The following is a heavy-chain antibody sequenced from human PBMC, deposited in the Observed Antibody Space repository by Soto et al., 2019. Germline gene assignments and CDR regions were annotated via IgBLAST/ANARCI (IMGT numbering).Heavy chain of an antibody. Sequence: QITLKESGPTLVKPTQTLTLTCTFSGFSLSTSGVGVGWIRQPPGKALEWLALMYWDDDKRYSPSLKRRLTITKDTSKNQVVLKMTNMDPVDTATYYCAHTLPPWGGMDVWGQGTTVTVSS. CDR2: MYWDDDK. V-gene: IGHV2-5*02. D-gene: IGHD7-27*01. CDR1: GFSLSTSGVG. J-gene: IGHJ6*02. CDR3: AHTLPPWGGMDV.